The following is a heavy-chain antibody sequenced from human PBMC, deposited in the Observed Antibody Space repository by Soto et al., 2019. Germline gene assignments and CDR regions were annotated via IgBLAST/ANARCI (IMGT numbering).Heavy chain of an antibody. CDR3: ATGVIWIGYFTVDS. CDR1: GGSFGKSA. J-gene: IGHJ4*02. D-gene: IGHD3-3*01. Sequence: EASVKVSCKASGGSFGKSAISWVRQTPGQGLEWLGGFIPVYRTLNYAQRFQGRVTITADESTGTAYMTLSSLASDDTAVYYCATGVIWIGYFTVDSWGQGTLVTVSS. V-gene: IGHV1-69*13. CDR2: FIPVYRTL.